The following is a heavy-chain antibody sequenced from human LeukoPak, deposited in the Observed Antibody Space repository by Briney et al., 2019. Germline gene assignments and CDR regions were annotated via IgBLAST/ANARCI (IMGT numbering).Heavy chain of an antibody. J-gene: IGHJ4*02. CDR1: GYTFSNYY. CDR2: INPSGGST. V-gene: IGHV1-46*01. CDR3: ARVSDAVAGSGFDY. D-gene: IGHD6-19*01. Sequence: ASEKVSCKASGYTFSNYYMHWVRQAPGQGLEWMGVINPSGGSTSYAQKFQGRVTMTRDTSISTAYMELSRLRSDDTAVYYCARVSDAVAGSGFDYWGQGTLVTVSS.